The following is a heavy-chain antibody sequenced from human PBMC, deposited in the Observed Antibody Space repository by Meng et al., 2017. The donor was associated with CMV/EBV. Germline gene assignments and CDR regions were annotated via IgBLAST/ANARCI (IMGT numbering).Heavy chain of an antibody. J-gene: IGHJ5*02. CDR1: AVSCRSSCSG. D-gene: IGHD2-2*01. V-gene: IGHV2-5*02. CDR3: SPLEVVTNWFDH. CDR2: YYCDDDK. Sequence: QIPCNEPTPTLPNGTPSARLTFTFSAVSCRSSCSGVCWLSQPQAKAQELLGVYYCDDDKRYHTSLESMHTITNDTSKNQMILIIPHMDPVDTATYDCSPLEVVTNWFDHWGQGTLVTVSS.